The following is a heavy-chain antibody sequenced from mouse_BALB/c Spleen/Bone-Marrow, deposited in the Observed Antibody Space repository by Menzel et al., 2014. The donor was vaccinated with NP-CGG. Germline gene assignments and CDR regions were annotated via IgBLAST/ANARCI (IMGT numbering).Heavy chain of an antibody. CDR1: GYAFSSSW. Sequence: VQLQQSAPELVKPGASVKISCKASGYAFSSSWMNWVKQRPGQGLEWIGRIYPGDGDTNYNGKFKGKATLTADKSSSTAYMQLSSLTSVGSAVYFCARDYYGSSYDYWGQGTTLTVSS. CDR2: IYPGDGDT. CDR3: ARDYYGSSYDY. V-gene: IGHV1-82*01. J-gene: IGHJ2*01. D-gene: IGHD1-1*01.